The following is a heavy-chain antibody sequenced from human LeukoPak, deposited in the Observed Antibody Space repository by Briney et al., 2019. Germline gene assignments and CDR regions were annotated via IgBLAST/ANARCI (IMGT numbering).Heavy chain of an antibody. J-gene: IGHJ3*02. CDR1: GGTFSSYA. V-gene: IGHV1-69*13. CDR3: ARAPAFLLWFGELLGAFDI. D-gene: IGHD3-10*01. Sequence: SVKVSCKASGGTFSSYAISRVRQAPGQGLEWMGGIIPIFGTANYAQKFQGRVTITADESTSTAYMELSSLRSEDTAVYFCARAPAFLLWFGELLGAFDIWGQGTMVTVSS. CDR2: IIPIFGTA.